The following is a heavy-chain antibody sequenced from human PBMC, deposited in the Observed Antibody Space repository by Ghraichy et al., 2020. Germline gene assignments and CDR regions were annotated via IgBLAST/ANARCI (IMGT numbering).Heavy chain of an antibody. V-gene: IGHV3-21*01. CDR2: ISSNGLFI. J-gene: IGHJ4*02. CDR1: GFTFRSYS. CDR3: TREESVDDRGDFPPGY. D-gene: IGHD4-17*01. Sequence: GWSLRLSCEASGFTFRSYSMHWVRQAPGKGLEWVSLISSNGLFIYYAYSVEGRFTISRDNAKNSVYLQMNSLRADDTGVFYCTREESVDDRGDFPPGYWGQGTLVSVSS.